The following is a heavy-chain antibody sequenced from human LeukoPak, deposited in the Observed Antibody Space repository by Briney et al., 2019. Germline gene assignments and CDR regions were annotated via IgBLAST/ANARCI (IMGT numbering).Heavy chain of an antibody. Sequence: GASVKVSCKASGYTFTSYDINWVRQATGQGLEWMGWMNPNSGNTGYAQKFQGRVTMTRNTSISTAYMELSSLRSEDTAVYYCARGPWASPNYDFWSGYYLYYYYYMDVWGKGTTVTVSS. J-gene: IGHJ6*03. V-gene: IGHV1-8*01. D-gene: IGHD3-3*01. CDR3: ARGPWASPNYDFWSGYYLYYYYYMDV. CDR1: GYTFTSYD. CDR2: MNPNSGNT.